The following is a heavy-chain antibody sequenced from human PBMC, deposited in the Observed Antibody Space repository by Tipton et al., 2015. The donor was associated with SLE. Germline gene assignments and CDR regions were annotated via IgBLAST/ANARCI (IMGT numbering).Heavy chain of an antibody. CDR2: ISNSGSSI. J-gene: IGHJ4*02. D-gene: IGHD6-19*01. CDR3: ARRGGLREKQWLVHFFDY. V-gene: IGHV3-48*03. Sequence: SLRLSCAASGFTFSSSEMNWVRQAPGKGLEWVSYISNSGSSIYYADSVKGRFTISRDNAKNSLYLQMNSLRAEDTAVYYCARRGGLREKQWLVHFFDYWGQGTLVTVSS. CDR1: GFTFSSSE.